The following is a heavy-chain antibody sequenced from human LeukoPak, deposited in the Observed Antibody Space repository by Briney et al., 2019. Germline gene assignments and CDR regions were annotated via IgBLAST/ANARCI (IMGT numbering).Heavy chain of an antibody. D-gene: IGHD3-22*01. V-gene: IGHV4-59*08. CDR3: VRLYYYDSGAYYYTFDY. J-gene: IGHJ4*02. Sequence: SETLPLTCTVSSGSINSYYWTWIRQPPGKGLEYIGYIYHSGSTNYNPSLKSRVTISVDTSKNQFSLKLSSVTAADTAVYYCVRLYYYDSGAYYYTFDYWGQGTLVTVSS. CDR2: IYHSGST. CDR1: SGSINSYY.